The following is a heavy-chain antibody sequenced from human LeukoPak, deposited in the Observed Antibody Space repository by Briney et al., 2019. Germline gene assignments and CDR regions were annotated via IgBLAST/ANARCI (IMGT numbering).Heavy chain of an antibody. J-gene: IGHJ5*01. CDR1: GFTFSSYS. V-gene: IGHV3-21*01. CDR2: ISSSSSYI. D-gene: IGHD6-19*01. CDR3: ARDPRASIAVAGPYNWFDP. Sequence: PGGSLRLSCAASGFTFSSYSMNWVRQAPGKGLEWVSSISSSSSYIYYADSVKGRFTISRDNAKNSLYLQMNSLRAEDTAVYYCARDPRASIAVAGPYNWFDPWGQGTLVTVSS.